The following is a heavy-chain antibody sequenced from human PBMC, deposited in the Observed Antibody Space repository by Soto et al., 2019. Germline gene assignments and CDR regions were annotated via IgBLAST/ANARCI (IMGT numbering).Heavy chain of an antibody. D-gene: IGHD5-18*01. CDR2: ISGSGGST. J-gene: IGHJ4*02. CDR1: RFTFSSFA. Sequence: EVQLLESGGGLVQPGGSLRLSCAASRFTFSSFAMSWVRQAPGKGLEWVSVISGSGGSTYYADSVKGRFTISRDNSKNTLYLQVNSLRVEDTSVYFCAKSRGSDTAMGFDYWGQGTLVTVSS. CDR3: AKSRGSDTAMGFDY. V-gene: IGHV3-23*01.